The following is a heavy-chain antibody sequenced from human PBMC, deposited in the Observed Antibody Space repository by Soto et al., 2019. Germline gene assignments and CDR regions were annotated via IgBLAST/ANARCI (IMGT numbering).Heavy chain of an antibody. D-gene: IGHD3-10*01. CDR2: INHVGIT. Sequence: SETLSLTCAVSGGSFRGFYWTWIRQSPGKGLEWLGNINHVGITNYNPSLKSRVSIPVDTSKNQFSLKLSSVTAADTAVYYCARGGYYYGSGTSGFWFDPWGQGTLVTVSS. CDR3: ARGGYYYGSGTSGFWFDP. J-gene: IGHJ5*02. CDR1: GGSFRGFY. V-gene: IGHV4-34*01.